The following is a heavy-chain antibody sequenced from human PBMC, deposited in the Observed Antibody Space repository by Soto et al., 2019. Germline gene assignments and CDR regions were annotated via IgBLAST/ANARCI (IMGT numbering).Heavy chain of an antibody. CDR1: GVTFRSYG. J-gene: IGHJ6*02. V-gene: IGHV3-30*18. CDR2: ISYEGSNK. D-gene: IGHD5-12*01. CDR3: AKDSGYEAYHYYGMDV. Sequence: PGGSLRLSCVASGVTFRSYGMHWVRQAPGKGLECVAVISYEGSNKYYADSVKGRFTISRDNFQNTLYLQMNSLRAEDTAVYYCAKDSGYEAYHYYGMDVWGQGTTVTVSS.